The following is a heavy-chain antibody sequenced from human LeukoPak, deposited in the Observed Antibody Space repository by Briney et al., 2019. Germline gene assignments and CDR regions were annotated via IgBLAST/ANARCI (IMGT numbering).Heavy chain of an antibody. Sequence: PGGSLRLSCAASGFTFSSYGMHWVRQAPGKGLEWVAVISYDGSNKYYADSVKGRFTMSRDNAKNTLYLQMNSLRAEDTGVYYCAREITTNGGRYFDYWGQGTLVTVSS. D-gene: IGHD7-27*01. CDR2: ISYDGSNK. J-gene: IGHJ4*02. CDR1: GFTFSSYG. CDR3: AREITTNGGRYFDY. V-gene: IGHV3-30*03.